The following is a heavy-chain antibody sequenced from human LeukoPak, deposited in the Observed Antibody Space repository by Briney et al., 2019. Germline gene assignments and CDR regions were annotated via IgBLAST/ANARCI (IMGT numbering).Heavy chain of an antibody. CDR1: GGSFSGYY. Sequence: SETLSLTCAVYGGSFSGYYWSWIRQPPGKGLEWIGEINRSGSTNYNPSLKSRVTISVDTSKNQFSLKLSSVTAADTAVYYCARAPPYYDSSGYFAYFDYWGQGTLVTVSS. V-gene: IGHV4-34*01. CDR3: ARAPPYYDSSGYFAYFDY. J-gene: IGHJ4*02. D-gene: IGHD3-22*01. CDR2: INRSGST.